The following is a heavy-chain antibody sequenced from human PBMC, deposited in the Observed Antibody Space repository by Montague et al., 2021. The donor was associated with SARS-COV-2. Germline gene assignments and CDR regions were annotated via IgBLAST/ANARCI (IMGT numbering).Heavy chain of an antibody. Sequence: SVMVSCKASGGTFSSYTLSWVRQAPVQGLEWMGGIIPILGIANYXQKFQGRVTITADKSTSTAYMELSSLRSEDTAVYYCARNSGSTDYWGQGTLVTVSS. V-gene: IGHV1-69*10. CDR1: GGTFSSYT. J-gene: IGHJ4*02. CDR2: IIPILGIA. D-gene: IGHD1-26*01. CDR3: ARNSGSTDY.